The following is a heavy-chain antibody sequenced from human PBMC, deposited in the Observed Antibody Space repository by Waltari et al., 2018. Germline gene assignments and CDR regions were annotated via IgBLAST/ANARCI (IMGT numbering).Heavy chain of an antibody. CDR2: ISGSGGST. Sequence: EVQLVESGGGLVQPGGSLRLSCAASGFTFRSYAMSWVRQAPGKGLEWVSAISGSGGSTYYADSVKGRFTISRDNSKNSLYLQMNSLRPDDTAVYFCARDPAFGAFDFWGQGTVVTVSS. CDR3: ARDPAFGAFDF. V-gene: IGHV3-23*04. J-gene: IGHJ3*01. D-gene: IGHD3-10*01. CDR1: GFTFRSYA.